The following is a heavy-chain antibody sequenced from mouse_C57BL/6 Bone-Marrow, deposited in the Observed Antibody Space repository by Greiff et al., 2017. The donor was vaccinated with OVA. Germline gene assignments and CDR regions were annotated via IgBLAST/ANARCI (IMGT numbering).Heavy chain of an antibody. CDR3: ARRKLRGAMDY. Sequence: EVHLVESGGGLVKPGGSLKLSCAASGFTFSSYAMSWVRQTPEKRLEWVATISDGGSYTYYPDNVKGRFPISRDNAKNNLYLQRSHLKSEDTAMYYCARRKLRGAMDYWGQGTSVTVSS. D-gene: IGHD2-4*01. CDR2: ISDGGSYT. CDR1: GFTFSSYA. V-gene: IGHV5-4*01. J-gene: IGHJ4*01.